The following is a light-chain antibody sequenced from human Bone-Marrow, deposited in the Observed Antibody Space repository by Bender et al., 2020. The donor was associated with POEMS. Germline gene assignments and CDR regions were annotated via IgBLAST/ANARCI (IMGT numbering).Light chain of an antibody. Sequence: QSALTQPASVSGSPGQSITISCTGTSSDVGGYNFVSWYQQHPGKDPKLIIYDVSNRPSGVFNRFSGSKSGNTASLTISGLQAEDEADYYCSSYTSISTLVFGTGTKVSVL. CDR3: SSYTSISTLV. CDR1: SSDVGGYNF. J-gene: IGLJ1*01. V-gene: IGLV2-14*01. CDR2: DVS.